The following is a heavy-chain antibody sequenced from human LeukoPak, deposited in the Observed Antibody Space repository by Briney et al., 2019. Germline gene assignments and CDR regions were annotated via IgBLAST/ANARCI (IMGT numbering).Heavy chain of an antibody. CDR2: IRYDGSNK. D-gene: IGHD1-26*01. V-gene: IGHV3-30*02. CDR3: AKGGRGSSAGDY. CDR1: GFTFSSYG. J-gene: IGHJ4*02. Sequence: GGSLTLSCAASGFTFSSYGMHWVRQAPGKGLEWVAFIRYDGSNKYYADSVKGRFTISRDNSKNTLYLQMNSLRAEDTAVYYCAKGGRGSSAGDYWGQGPLVPVSS.